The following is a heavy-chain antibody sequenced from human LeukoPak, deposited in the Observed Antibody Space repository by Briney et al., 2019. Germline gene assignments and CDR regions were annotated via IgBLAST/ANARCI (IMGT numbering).Heavy chain of an antibody. CDR2: ISSTSTTV. J-gene: IGHJ4*02. CDR1: GFTFSSYS. V-gene: IGHV3-48*01. D-gene: IGHD2-2*02. Sequence: GGSLRLSCAASGFTFSSYSMNWVRQAPGKGLEWISYISSTSTTVLYADSVKGRFTISRDNAKNSLDLQMNSLRAEDTAVYYCARDRDTYTTSVDPLDYWGQGTLVTVSS. CDR3: ARDRDTYTTSVDPLDY.